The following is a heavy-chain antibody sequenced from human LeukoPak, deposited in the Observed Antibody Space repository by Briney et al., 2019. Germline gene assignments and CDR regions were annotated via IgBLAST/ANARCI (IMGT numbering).Heavy chain of an antibody. CDR3: AKAAAYNMDV. V-gene: IGHV4-4*02. CDR1: GDSISDNKW. D-gene: IGHD5-24*01. J-gene: IGHJ6*04. Sequence: SETLSLTCAVSGDSISDNKWWSWVRQPPGKGLEWIGEIFSSGVTNYNPSLKSRVTILIDKSENQFSLRLSSVTAADTAIYYCAKAAAYNMDVWGKGTTVTVSS. CDR2: IFSSGVT.